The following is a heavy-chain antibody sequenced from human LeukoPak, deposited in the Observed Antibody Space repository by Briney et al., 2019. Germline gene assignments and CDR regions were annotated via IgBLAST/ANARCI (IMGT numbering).Heavy chain of an antibody. D-gene: IGHD6-13*01. V-gene: IGHV3-33*08. CDR2: IWSDGTNK. J-gene: IGHJ4*02. CDR3: ARHWAAAGSFDC. Sequence: GRSLRLSCAASGFTFSSYAMHWVRQAPDKGLEWVAVIWSDGTNKYYADSVKGRFTISRDNSKNTLYLQMNSLRHEDTAVYYCARHWAAAGSFDCWGQGTLVTVSS. CDR1: GFTFSSYA.